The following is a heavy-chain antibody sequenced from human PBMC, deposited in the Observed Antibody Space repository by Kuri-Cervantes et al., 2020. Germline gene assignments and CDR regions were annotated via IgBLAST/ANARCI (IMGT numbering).Heavy chain of an antibody. D-gene: IGHD5-12*01. V-gene: IGHV3-9*01. CDR1: GFTFDDYA. CDR2: ISWNSGSI. Sequence: SCAASGFTFDDYAMHWLRQAPGKGLEWVSGISWNSGSIGSADSVKGRFTISRDNAKKSLYLQMNSPTAEGTALYYCAKDTYSGYDWVFDFWGQGTLVTVSS. CDR3: AKDTYSGYDWVFDF. J-gene: IGHJ4*02.